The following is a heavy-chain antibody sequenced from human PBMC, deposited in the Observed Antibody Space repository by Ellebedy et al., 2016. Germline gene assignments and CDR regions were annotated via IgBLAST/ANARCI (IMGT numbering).Heavy chain of an antibody. CDR3: ARDGVNYYDSSGYLPDAFDI. V-gene: IGHV3-21*01. CDR2: ISSSSSYI. D-gene: IGHD3-22*01. CDR1: GFTFSSYS. Sequence: GESLKISXAASGFTFSSYSMNWVRQAPGKGLEWVSSISSSSSYIYYADSVKGRFTISRDNAKNSLYLQMNSLRAEDTAVYYCARDGVNYYDSSGYLPDAFDIWGQGTMVTVSS. J-gene: IGHJ3*02.